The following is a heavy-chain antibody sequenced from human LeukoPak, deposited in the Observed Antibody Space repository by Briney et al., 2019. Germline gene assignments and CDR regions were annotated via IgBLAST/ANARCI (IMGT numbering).Heavy chain of an antibody. J-gene: IGHJ4*02. CDR1: GFTFSNAW. D-gene: IGHD3-22*01. V-gene: IGHV3-15*01. CDR3: TRQEVHYYDSSGYNY. CDR2: IKSKTDGGTT. Sequence: GGSLRLSCAASGFTFSNAWMSWVRQAPGKGLEWVGRIKSKTDGGTTDYAAPVKGRFTISRDDSKNTLYLQMNSLKTEDTAVYYCTRQEVHYYDSSGYNYWGQGTLVTVSS.